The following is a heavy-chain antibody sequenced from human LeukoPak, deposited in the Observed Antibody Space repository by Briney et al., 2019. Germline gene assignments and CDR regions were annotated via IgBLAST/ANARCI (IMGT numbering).Heavy chain of an antibody. J-gene: IGHJ5*02. V-gene: IGHV5-51*01. D-gene: IGHD4-23*01. CDR1: GYSFTSYW. CDR3: ARQPPTYGGWFDP. CDR2: IYPGDSDT. Sequence: GESLKISCKGSGYSFTSYWIGWVRQMPGKGLEWMGIIYPGDSDTRYSPSFQGQVTISADKSISTAYLQWSSLKASGTAMYYCARQPPTYGGWFDPWGQGTLVTVSS.